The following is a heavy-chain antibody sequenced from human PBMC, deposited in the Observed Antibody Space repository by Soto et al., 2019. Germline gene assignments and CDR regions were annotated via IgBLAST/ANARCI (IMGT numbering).Heavy chain of an antibody. J-gene: IGHJ5*02. D-gene: IGHD2-15*01. CDR2: IRSKAYGGTT. Sequence: EVQLVESGGGLVKPGRSLRLSCTASGFTFGDYAMSWFRQAPGKGLEWVGFIRSKAYGGTTEYAASVKGRFTISRDDSKSIAYLQMNSLKTEDTAVYYCTRAVVVVVAATLPAYRWFDPWGQGTLVTVSS. CDR1: GFTFGDYA. CDR3: TRAVVVVVAATLPAYRWFDP. V-gene: IGHV3-49*05.